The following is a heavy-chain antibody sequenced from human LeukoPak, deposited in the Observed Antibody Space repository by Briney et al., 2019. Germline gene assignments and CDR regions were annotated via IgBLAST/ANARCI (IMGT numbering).Heavy chain of an antibody. Sequence: GGSLRLSCAASGFTFSNYAMMWVRQAPGKGREWGSGISESGDSTYYAASVKGRFTISRDNSKNTLYLQMNSLRAEDTVVYYCARRSGIAVAGAFDYWGQGNLVTVSS. D-gene: IGHD6-19*01. CDR3: ARRSGIAVAGAFDY. CDR1: GFTFSNYA. J-gene: IGHJ4*02. CDR2: ISESGDST. V-gene: IGHV3-23*01.